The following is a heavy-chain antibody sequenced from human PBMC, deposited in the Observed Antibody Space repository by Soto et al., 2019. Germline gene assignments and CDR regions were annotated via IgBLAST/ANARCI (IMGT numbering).Heavy chain of an antibody. CDR2: IYYSGST. Sequence: TSETLSLTCTVAGGSISTISAYWSWIRQPPGKGLEWIGYIYYSGSTNYNPSLKSRVTISVDTSKNQFSLKLSSVTAADTAVYYCARQLYRAPYYHSYMDVWGKGTTVTVSS. CDR1: GGSISTISAY. V-gene: IGHV4-61*05. J-gene: IGHJ6*03. CDR3: ARQLYRAPYYHSYMDV. D-gene: IGHD1-1*01.